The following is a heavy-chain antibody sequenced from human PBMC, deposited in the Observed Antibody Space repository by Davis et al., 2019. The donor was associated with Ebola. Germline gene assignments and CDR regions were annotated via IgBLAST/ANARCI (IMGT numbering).Heavy chain of an antibody. CDR1: GYTFTGYY. V-gene: IGHV1-2*04. J-gene: IGHJ4*02. D-gene: IGHD4-17*01. CDR3: ARGVRYGDYFDY. CDR2: INPSSGGT. Sequence: ASVKVSCKASGYTFTGYYMHWVRQAPGQGLEWMGWINPSSGGTNYAQKFQGWVTMTRDTSISTAYMELSRLRSDDTAVYYCARGVRYGDYFDYWGQGTLVTVSS.